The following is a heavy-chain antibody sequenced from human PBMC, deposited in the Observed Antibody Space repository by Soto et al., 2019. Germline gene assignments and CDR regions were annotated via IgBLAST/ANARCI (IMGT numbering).Heavy chain of an antibody. J-gene: IGHJ4*02. CDR2: ISAYNGNK. CDR1: GYTFTSSG. D-gene: IGHD6-6*01. CDR3: ARDGAARPTSFDY. Sequence: QVQLVQSGAEVKQPGDSVKVSCTASGYTFTSSGISWVRQAPGQGLEWMGCISAYNGNKNYAQKMQGRVTMTTDPSTSIAYMELRSLRSDDTAVYYCARDGAARPTSFDYWGQGTLVTVAS. V-gene: IGHV1-18*01.